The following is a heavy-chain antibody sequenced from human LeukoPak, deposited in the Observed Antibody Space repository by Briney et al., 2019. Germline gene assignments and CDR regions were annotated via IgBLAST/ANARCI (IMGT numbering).Heavy chain of an antibody. CDR2: IYTSGST. CDR3: ARGLFYYDSSGYSNYFDY. V-gene: IGHV4-61*02. CDR1: GGSISSGSYY. Sequence: PSETLSLTCTVSGGSISSGSYYWSWIRQPAWKGLEWIGRIYTSGSTNYNPSLKSRVTISVDTSKNQFSLKLSSVTAADTAVYYCARGLFYYDSSGYSNYFDYWGQGTLVTVSS. D-gene: IGHD3-22*01. J-gene: IGHJ4*02.